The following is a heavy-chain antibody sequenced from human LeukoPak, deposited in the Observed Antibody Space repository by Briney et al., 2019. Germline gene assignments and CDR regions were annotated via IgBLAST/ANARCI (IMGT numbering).Heavy chain of an antibody. CDR2: ISYDGSNK. D-gene: IGHD3-10*01. CDR1: GFTFSSYA. J-gene: IGHJ4*02. Sequence: GGSLRLSCAASGFTFSSYAMHWVRQAPGKGLEWVAVISYDGSNKYYADSVKGRFTISRDNSKNTLYLQMNSLRAEDTAVYYCASLTMVRGASNAKGDYWGQGTLVTVSS. V-gene: IGHV3-30-3*01. CDR3: ASLTMVRGASNAKGDY.